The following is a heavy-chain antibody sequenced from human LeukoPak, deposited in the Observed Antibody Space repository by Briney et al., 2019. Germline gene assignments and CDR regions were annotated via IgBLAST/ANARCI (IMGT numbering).Heavy chain of an antibody. V-gene: IGHV1-2*02. CDR3: ARDRGSSSWYVLYYYYYMDV. Sequence: ASVVVSCTASGYTFTVYYIHWVRQAAGQGLERMGWISPNSGGTNYAQKFQGRVTMTRDTSISTAYMELSRLRSDDTAVYYCARDRGSSSWYVLYYYYYMDVWGKGTTVTVSS. CDR2: ISPNSGGT. D-gene: IGHD6-13*01. CDR1: GYTFTVYY. J-gene: IGHJ6*03.